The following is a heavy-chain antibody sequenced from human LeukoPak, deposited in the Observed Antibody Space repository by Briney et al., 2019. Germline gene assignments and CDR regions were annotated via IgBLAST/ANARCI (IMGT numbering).Heavy chain of an antibody. Sequence: SVKVSCKASGFTFTSSAVQWVRQARGQRHEWIGWIVVGSGNTNYAQKFQERVTITRDMSTSTAYMELSSLRSEDTAVYYCAGIKTGYSSYYGMDVWGQGTTVTVSS. CDR2: IVVGSGNT. V-gene: IGHV1-58*01. CDR3: AGIKTGYSSYYGMDV. D-gene: IGHD6-19*01. CDR1: GFTFTSSA. J-gene: IGHJ6*02.